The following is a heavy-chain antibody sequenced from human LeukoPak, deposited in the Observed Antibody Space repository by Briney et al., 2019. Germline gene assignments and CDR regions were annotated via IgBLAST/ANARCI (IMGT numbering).Heavy chain of an antibody. CDR2: INHSGST. J-gene: IGHJ4*02. CDR3: ASKKRYSSGWAHFDD. V-gene: IGHV4-34*01. D-gene: IGHD6-19*01. CDR1: GGSFSGYY. Sequence: SETLSLTCAVYGGSFSGYYWTWIRQPPGKGLEWIGEINHSGSTNYNPSLRSRVTISVDTSKNQFSLKLSSVTAADTAVYYCASKKRYSSGWAHFDDWGQGTLVTVSS.